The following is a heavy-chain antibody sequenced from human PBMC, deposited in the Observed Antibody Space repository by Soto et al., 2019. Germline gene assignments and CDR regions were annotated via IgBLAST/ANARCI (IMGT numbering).Heavy chain of an antibody. J-gene: IGHJ4*02. V-gene: IGHV1-18*01. CDR1: GYKFTSYG. CDR3: ARDQWMVPRGGYD. D-gene: IGHD6-19*01. Sequence: QIHLVQSGPEVKKPGASVKVSCKASGYKFTSYGITWVRQAPGQGLEWMGWISGYNGDTKFGQKVQGRVTLTTDTSTSTAYMELRSLRSDDTAVYSCARDQWMVPRGGYDWGQGTLVTVSS. CDR2: ISGYNGDT.